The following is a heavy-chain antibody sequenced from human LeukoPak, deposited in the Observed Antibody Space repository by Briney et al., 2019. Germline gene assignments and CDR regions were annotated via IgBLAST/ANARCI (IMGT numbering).Heavy chain of an antibody. D-gene: IGHD4-17*01. J-gene: IGHJ4*02. Sequence: GGSLRLTCAASGFTFNNYAKNWVRQAPGKGLDLVSSISVGGETTYYEDSAKGRFTISTDNCQNTLYLQMNSLRAEDTAVYYCARDYADYVGYFFFDYWGQGTLVTVSS. CDR2: ISVGGETT. CDR1: GFTFNNYA. CDR3: ARDYADYVGYFFFDY. V-gene: IGHV3-23*01.